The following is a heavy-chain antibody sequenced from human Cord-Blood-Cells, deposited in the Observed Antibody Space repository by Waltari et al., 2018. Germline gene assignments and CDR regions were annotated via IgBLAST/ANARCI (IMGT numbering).Heavy chain of an antibody. CDR2: IYYSGST. Sequence: QVQLQESGPGLVKPSETLSLTCTVSGGSISSYYWSWIRQPPGTGLEWIGYIYYSGSTNYNPSLKSRVTISVDTSKNQFSLKLSSVTAADTAVYYCARGSSTTAARYYYYYYYMDVWGKGTTVTVSS. J-gene: IGHJ6*03. CDR3: ARGSSTTAARYYYYYYYMDV. CDR1: GGSISSYY. V-gene: IGHV4-59*01. D-gene: IGHD6-6*01.